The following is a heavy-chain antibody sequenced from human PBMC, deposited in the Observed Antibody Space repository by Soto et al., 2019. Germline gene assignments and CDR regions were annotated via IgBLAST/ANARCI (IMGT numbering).Heavy chain of an antibody. CDR2: IYYSGST. Sequence: SLTCTVSGGSISSYYWSWIRQPPGKGLEWIGYIYYSGSTNYNPSLKSRVTISVDTSKNQFSLKLSSVTAADTAVYYCARATVGYCSSTSCYNGRRTRWFDPWGQGALVTVSS. CDR3: ARATVGYCSSTSCYNGRRTRWFDP. J-gene: IGHJ5*02. D-gene: IGHD2-2*02. V-gene: IGHV4-59*01. CDR1: GGSISSYY.